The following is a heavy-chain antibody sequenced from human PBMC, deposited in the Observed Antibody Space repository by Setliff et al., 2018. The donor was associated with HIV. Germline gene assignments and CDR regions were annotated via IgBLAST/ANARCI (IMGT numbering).Heavy chain of an antibody. CDR3: SVIDY. J-gene: IGHJ4*02. V-gene: IGHV4-61*02. CDR2: IYTSGST. CDR1: GGSISSGSYY. Sequence: SETLSLTCTVSGGSISSGSYYWSRIRQPAGKGLEWIGRIYTSGSTNYNPSLKSRVTISVDTSKNQFSLKLSSVTAADTAVYYCSVIDYWGQGTLVTVSS.